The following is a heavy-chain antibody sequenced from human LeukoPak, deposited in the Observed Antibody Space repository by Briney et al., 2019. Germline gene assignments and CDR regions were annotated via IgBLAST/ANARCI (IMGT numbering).Heavy chain of an antibody. CDR3: ARETGTRSTLGY. D-gene: IGHD1-1*01. CDR1: GFTFSSYS. J-gene: IGHJ4*02. CDR2: ISSSSSNI. V-gene: IGHV3-48*02. Sequence: GSLRLSCAASGFTFSSYSMNWVRQAPGQGLGLVSYISSSSSNIYYADSVKGRFTIPRDNAKNSLYLQMNSLRDEDTAVYYCARETGTRSTLGYWGQGTLVTVSS.